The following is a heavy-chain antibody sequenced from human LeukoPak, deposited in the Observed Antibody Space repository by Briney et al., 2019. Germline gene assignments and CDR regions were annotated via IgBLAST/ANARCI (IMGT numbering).Heavy chain of an antibody. D-gene: IGHD6-13*01. J-gene: IGHJ4*02. Sequence: SETLSLTCAVYGGSFSGYYWSWIRQPPGKGLEWIGEINHTGSTNYNPSLKSRVTISVATSKNQFSLKLSSVTAADTAVYYCARGAAGIDYWGQGTLVTVSS. CDR3: ARGAAGIDY. V-gene: IGHV4-34*01. CDR1: GGSFSGYY. CDR2: INHTGST.